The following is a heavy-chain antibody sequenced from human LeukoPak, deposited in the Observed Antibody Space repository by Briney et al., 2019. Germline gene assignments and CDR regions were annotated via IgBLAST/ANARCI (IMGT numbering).Heavy chain of an antibody. Sequence: SETLSLTCTVSGGSISSYYWSWIRQPPGKGLEWIGYIYYSGSTNYNPSLKSRVTISVDKSKNQSSLKLSSVTAADTAVYYCARVVGATGAFDIWGQGTMVTVSS. CDR2: IYYSGST. CDR3: ARVVGATGAFDI. D-gene: IGHD1-26*01. V-gene: IGHV4-59*12. J-gene: IGHJ3*02. CDR1: GGSISSYY.